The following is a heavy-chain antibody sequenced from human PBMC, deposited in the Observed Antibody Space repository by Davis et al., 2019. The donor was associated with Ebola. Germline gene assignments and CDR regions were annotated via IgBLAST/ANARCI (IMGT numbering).Heavy chain of an antibody. CDR1: GFIVSNNY. CDR3: ARGVTIAASGTGYAFDM. CDR2: IYDNDNT. V-gene: IGHV3-66*01. D-gene: IGHD6-25*01. J-gene: IGHJ3*02. Sequence: PGGSLRLSCAASGFIVSNNYMSWVRQAPGKGLEWVSVIYDNDNTYYADSVKGRFIVSRDNSKNMLYVQMHSLRVEDTAVYFCARGVTIAASGTGYAFDMWGQGTMVTV.